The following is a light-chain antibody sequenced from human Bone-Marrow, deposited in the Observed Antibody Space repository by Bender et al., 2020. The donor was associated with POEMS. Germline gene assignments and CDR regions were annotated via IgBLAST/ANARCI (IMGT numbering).Light chain of an antibody. CDR2: EVS. V-gene: IGLV2-14*01. CDR3: SSYTSRTTLFV. CDR1: SSDVGGYNS. Sequence: QSALTQPASVSGSPGQSITVSCTGTSSDVGGYNSVSWYQQHPGKAPKLIIYEVSNRPSGVSHRFSGSKSGNTASLTISGLQAEDEADYYCSSYTSRTTLFVFGTGTKVTVL. J-gene: IGLJ1*01.